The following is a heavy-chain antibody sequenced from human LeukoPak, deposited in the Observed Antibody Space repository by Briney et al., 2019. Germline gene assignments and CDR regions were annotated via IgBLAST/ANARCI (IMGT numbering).Heavy chain of an antibody. D-gene: IGHD3-22*01. CDR3: ARDWLTTMIVVVTLPDAFDI. CDR2: IKQDGSEK. V-gene: IGHV3-7*01. Sequence: PGGSLRLSCAASGFTFSSYWMSWVRQAPGKGLEWVANIKQDGSEKYYVDSVKGRFTISRDNAKNSLYLQMSSLRAEDTAVYYCARDWLTTMIVVVTLPDAFDIWGQGTMVTVSS. J-gene: IGHJ3*02. CDR1: GFTFSSYW.